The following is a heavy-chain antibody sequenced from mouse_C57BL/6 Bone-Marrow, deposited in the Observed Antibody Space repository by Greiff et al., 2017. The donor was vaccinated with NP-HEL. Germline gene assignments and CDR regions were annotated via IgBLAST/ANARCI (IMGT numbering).Heavy chain of an antibody. CDR1: GFTFNTSA. J-gene: IGHJ3*01. V-gene: IGHV10-3*01. Sequence: EVQLVESGGGLVQPKGSLKLSCAASGFTFNTSAMHWVRQAPGKGLEWVARIRSKSSNYATYYADSVKDRFTISRDDSQSMLYLQMNNLKTEDTAMYYCVRDSSGYERDGFAYWGQGTLVTVSA. CDR2: IRSKSSNYAT. D-gene: IGHD3-2*02. CDR3: VRDSSGYERDGFAY.